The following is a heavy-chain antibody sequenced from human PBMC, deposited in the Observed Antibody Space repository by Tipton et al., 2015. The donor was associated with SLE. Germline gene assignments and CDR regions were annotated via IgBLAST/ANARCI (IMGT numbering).Heavy chain of an antibody. D-gene: IGHD2-2*01. CDR1: GGSISNYY. CDR3: ARKASCTRSSCSGFDP. CDR2: THTSGST. J-gene: IGHJ5*02. Sequence: TLSLTCKVSGGSISNYYWSWIRLTSGERLEWIGYTHTSGSTNYNPSLKSRVSISVDTSKNQVSLKLTSVTAADTAVYYCARKASCTRSSCSGFDPWGQGTLVTVSS. V-gene: IGHV4-4*08.